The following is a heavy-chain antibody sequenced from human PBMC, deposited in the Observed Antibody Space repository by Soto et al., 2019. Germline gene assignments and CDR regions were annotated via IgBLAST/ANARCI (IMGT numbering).Heavy chain of an antibody. CDR2: ISGSGDRT. D-gene: IGHD6-19*01. V-gene: IGHV3-23*01. CDR1: GLTFSNFA. CDR3: AKDIYGRYGWSFYYYGMDV. Sequence: PGGSLRLSCAASGLTFSNFAMTWVRQSPGKGLEWVSAISGSGDRTYSADSVKGRFTISRDNSKNTLYLQMHSLRADDTGVYFCAKDIYGRYGWSFYYYGMDVWGQGTTVTVSS. J-gene: IGHJ6*02.